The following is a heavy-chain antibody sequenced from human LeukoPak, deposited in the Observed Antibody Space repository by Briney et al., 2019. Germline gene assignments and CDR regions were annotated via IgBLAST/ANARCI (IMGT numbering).Heavy chain of an antibody. J-gene: IGHJ4*02. CDR2: VYYTGST. V-gene: IGHV4-59*01. D-gene: IGHD5-18*01. CDR3: ARVQIGYSYGLFDY. Sequence: ASETLSLTCTVSGGSIINYYWSWIRQPPGKGLECIGYVYYTGSTNYNPSLKSRVTISVDTSKNQFSLKLSSVTAADTAVYYCARVQIGYSYGLFDYWGQGTLVTVSS. CDR1: GGSIINYY.